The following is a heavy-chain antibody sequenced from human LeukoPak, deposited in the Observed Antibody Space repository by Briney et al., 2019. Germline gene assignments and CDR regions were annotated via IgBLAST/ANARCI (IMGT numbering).Heavy chain of an antibody. V-gene: IGHV3-21*01. D-gene: IGHD2-15*01. Sequence: PGGSLRLSCAVSGFTFSSHSVNWVRQAPGKGLEWVLSITTSNYIYYAESVKGRFTISRDNAKNSLYLQMNSLRAEDTAVYYCAREQARGGSFDYWGQGTLVTVSS. CDR3: AREQARGGSFDY. CDR2: ITTSNYI. CDR1: GFTFSSHS. J-gene: IGHJ4*02.